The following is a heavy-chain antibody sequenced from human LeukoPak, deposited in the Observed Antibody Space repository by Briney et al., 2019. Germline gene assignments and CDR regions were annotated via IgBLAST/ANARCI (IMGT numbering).Heavy chain of an antibody. CDR1: GFTFSSYA. CDR3: QAEDGIRDYFQH. V-gene: IGHV3-23*01. Sequence: PGGSLRLSCAASGFTFSSYAMSWVRQAPGKWLEWVSGLSGSGGSPYYEESVNGQFTISRDNSKISLYLQMNSLRAEDTAVFFFQAEDGIRDYFQHWGQGTLVTVSS. D-gene: IGHD2-21*01. CDR2: LSGSGGSP. J-gene: IGHJ1*01.